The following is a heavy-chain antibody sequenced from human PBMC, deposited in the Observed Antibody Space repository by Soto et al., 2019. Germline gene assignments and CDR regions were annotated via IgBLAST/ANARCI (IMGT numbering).Heavy chain of an antibody. CDR2: ISAYNGNT. Sequence: QVQLVQSGAEVRKPGASVKVSCKASGYTFTSSGISWVRQAPGQGLEWMGWISAYNGNTNYAQKLQDRVTMTTDTSTTTADMELRSLRSDDTAVYYCARSSGSAYWFDPWGQGTLVTVSS. CDR1: GYTFTSSG. V-gene: IGHV1-18*01. J-gene: IGHJ5*02. CDR3: ARSSGSAYWFDP. D-gene: IGHD6-6*01.